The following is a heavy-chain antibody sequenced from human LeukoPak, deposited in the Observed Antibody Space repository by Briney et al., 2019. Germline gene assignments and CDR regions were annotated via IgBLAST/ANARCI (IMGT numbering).Heavy chain of an antibody. D-gene: IGHD3-9*01. CDR2: IYYSGSI. CDR1: GGCISRHY. CDR3: ARNLRYFVWSGAFDI. J-gene: IGHJ3*02. V-gene: IGHV4-59*11. Sequence: SEALPLTCPVWGGCISRHYWIWMGQPPAKELAWMGYIYYSGSINYNPHLKSRVTISVYTSKNQSSLKLSSGTAADRAVNYWARNLRYFVWSGAFDIWGQGTMVTVSS.